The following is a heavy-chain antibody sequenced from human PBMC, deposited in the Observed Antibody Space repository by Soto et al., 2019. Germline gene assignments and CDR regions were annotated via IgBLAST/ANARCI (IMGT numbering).Heavy chain of an antibody. Sequence: QVQLVESGGGVVQPGRSLRLSCAASGFSFSDYVMHWVRQAPGKGLEWVAVMWYHGRDLFYTDSVKGRFTISRDDVTNSVSLQMDSLRVEDTGIYYCARYDAFKAFDLWGQGTMVTVSS. J-gene: IGHJ3*01. D-gene: IGHD1-1*01. CDR1: GFSFSDYV. CDR2: MWYHGRDL. V-gene: IGHV3-33*01. CDR3: ARYDAFKAFDL.